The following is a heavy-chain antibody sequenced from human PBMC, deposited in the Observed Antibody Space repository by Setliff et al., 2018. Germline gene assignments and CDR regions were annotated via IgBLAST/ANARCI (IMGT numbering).Heavy chain of an antibody. CDR2: INAANGNT. J-gene: IGHJ4*02. CDR1: GYTFTSYG. CDR3: ASAEVVVAP. V-gene: IGHV1-3*01. D-gene: IGHD2-15*01. Sequence: ASVKVSCKAFGYTFTSYGVHWVRQAPGQRLEWMGWINAANGNTKYSQKFQGRVTITRDTSASTVYMELSSLRYEDTAVYYCASAEVVVAPWGQGTLVTVSS.